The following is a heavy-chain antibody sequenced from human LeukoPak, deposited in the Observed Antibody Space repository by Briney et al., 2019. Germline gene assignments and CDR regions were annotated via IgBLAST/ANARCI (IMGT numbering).Heavy chain of an antibody. V-gene: IGHV3-30-3*01. J-gene: IGHJ5*02. CDR1: GFTFRNYA. D-gene: IGHD2-21*01. Sequence: PGGSLRLSCAASGFTFRNYAMHWVRQAPGKGLEWVAVISYDGSNKYYADSVKGRFTISRDNSKNTLYLQMNSLRAEDTAVYYCARDPAIAWWFGPWGQGTLVTVSS. CDR2: ISYDGSNK. CDR3: ARDPAIAWWFGP.